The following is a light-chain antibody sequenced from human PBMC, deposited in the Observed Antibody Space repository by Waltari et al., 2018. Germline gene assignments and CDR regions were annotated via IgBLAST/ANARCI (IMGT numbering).Light chain of an antibody. J-gene: IGLJ1*01. CDR3: NSYVGSTLFYV. Sequence: QSALTQPPSASGSPGQSVTISCTGTSSDVGGYKYVSWYQQHPGKAPKLIIYEVSKRPSGVPERFSGSKSGNTASLTVSGLQAEDEADYYCNSYVGSTLFYVFGTGTKVTVV. CDR2: EVS. V-gene: IGLV2-8*01. CDR1: SSDVGGYKY.